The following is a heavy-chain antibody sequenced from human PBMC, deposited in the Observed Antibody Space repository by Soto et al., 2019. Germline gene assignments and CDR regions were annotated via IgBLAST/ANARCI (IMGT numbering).Heavy chain of an antibody. Sequence: ASVKVSCKASGGTFSSYAISWVRQAPGQGLEWMGWISAGNGNTKYSQKFQGRVTITRDTSASTAYMELSSLRSEDTAVYYCAVAEPIRRRSGYDPLYYFDYWGQGTLVTVSS. CDR1: GGTFSSYA. V-gene: IGHV1-3*01. J-gene: IGHJ4*02. D-gene: IGHD5-12*01. CDR3: AVAEPIRRRSGYDPLYYFDY. CDR2: ISAGNGNT.